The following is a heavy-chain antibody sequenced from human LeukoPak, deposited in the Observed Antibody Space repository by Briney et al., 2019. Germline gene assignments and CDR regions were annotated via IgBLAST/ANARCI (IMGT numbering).Heavy chain of an antibody. D-gene: IGHD2-2*01. CDR3: ARPNRMRYCSSTSCYLGRYYYYYYMDV. V-gene: IGHV1-69*13. J-gene: IGHJ6*03. Sequence: SVKVSCKASGGTFSSYAISWVRQAPGQGLEWMGGIIPIFGTANYAQKFQGRVTITADESTSTAYMELSSLRSEGTAVYYCARPNRMRYCSSTSCYLGRYYYYYYMDVWGKGTTVTVSS. CDR1: GGTFSSYA. CDR2: IIPIFGTA.